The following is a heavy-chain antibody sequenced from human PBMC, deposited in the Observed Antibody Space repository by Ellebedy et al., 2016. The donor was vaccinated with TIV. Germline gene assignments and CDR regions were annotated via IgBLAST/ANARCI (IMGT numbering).Heavy chain of an antibody. CDR1: GFSFSNYA. D-gene: IGHD1-26*01. CDR2: LSGSGGTT. Sequence: GGSLRLSCAGSGFSFSNYAMHWVRQAPGEGLEWVSGLSGSGGTTHYADSVKGRFTISRDNSKNILYLQMTGLRAADTATYFCARGRASGTYPNWFDPWGRGTLVSVSS. V-gene: IGHV3-23*01. J-gene: IGHJ5*02. CDR3: ARGRASGTYPNWFDP.